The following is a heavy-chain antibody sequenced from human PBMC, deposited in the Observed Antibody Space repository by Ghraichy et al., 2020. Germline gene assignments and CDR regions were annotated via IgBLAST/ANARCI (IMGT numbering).Heavy chain of an antibody. CDR2: IKSRTDGGTV. CDR3: NTDDPRWDH. D-gene: IGHD1-26*01. V-gene: IGHV3-15*01. J-gene: IGHJ4*02. Sequence: GGSLRLSCAVSGLTFSNAWLTWVRQAPGKGLEWIGRIKSRTDGGTVDYAAPVRGRFPISREDSKNTLYLQMNSLNTEDTAFYYCNTDDPRWDHWGQGTLVTVSS. CDR1: GLTFSNAW.